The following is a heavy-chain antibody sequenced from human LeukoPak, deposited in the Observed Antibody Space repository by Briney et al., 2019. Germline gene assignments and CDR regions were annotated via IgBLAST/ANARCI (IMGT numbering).Heavy chain of an antibody. Sequence: SETLSLACTVSGVSISSYYWNWIRQPPGKGLEWIGYIYYSGSTNYNPSLKSRVTISVDTSKNQFSLKLSSVTAADTAVYYCARGGGYYGSGTDFDYWGQGTLVTVSS. CDR3: ARGGGYYGSGTDFDY. D-gene: IGHD3-10*01. CDR2: IYYSGST. CDR1: GVSISSYY. J-gene: IGHJ4*02. V-gene: IGHV4-59*01.